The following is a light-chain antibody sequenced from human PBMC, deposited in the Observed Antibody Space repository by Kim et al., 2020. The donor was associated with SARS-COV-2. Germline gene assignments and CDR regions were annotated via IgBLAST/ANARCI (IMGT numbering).Light chain of an antibody. Sequence: EIQMTQSPPSLPASIGDRVTFNCQASQDISNQMNWYQQKVGLAPRALIFDASNLATGAPSRFTGSGSGTNFTLTITALQPEDIATYYCQQYFYLPITFGQGTRLEIK. CDR3: QQYFYLPIT. V-gene: IGKV1-33*01. CDR1: QDISNQ. J-gene: IGKJ5*01. CDR2: DAS.